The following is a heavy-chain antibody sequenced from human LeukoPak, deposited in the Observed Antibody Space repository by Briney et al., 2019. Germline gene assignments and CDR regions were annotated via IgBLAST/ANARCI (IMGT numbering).Heavy chain of an antibody. Sequence: GGSLRLSCAASGFTFSSYAMSWVRQAPGKGLEWVSAISGSGGRTYYADSVKGRFTISRDNSKNTLYLQMNSLRAEDTAIYYCAKGYIGYCSSTSCLGDAFDIWGQGTMVTVSS. V-gene: IGHV3-23*01. D-gene: IGHD2-2*01. CDR2: ISGSGGRT. CDR1: GFTFSSYA. J-gene: IGHJ3*02. CDR3: AKGYIGYCSSTSCLGDAFDI.